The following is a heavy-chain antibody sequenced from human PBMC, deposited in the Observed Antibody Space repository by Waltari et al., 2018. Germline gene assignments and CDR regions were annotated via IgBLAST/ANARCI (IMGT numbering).Heavy chain of an antibody. Sequence: QVQLVQSGAEVKKPGASVKVSCKASGYTFTSYAMHWVRQAPGQRLEWMGWINAGNGNTNYSQKIQGRVTITRDTTASTAYMELSSLRSEATAVYYCARVVSFGFGERLDYWGQGTLVTVSS. V-gene: IGHV1-3*01. J-gene: IGHJ4*02. D-gene: IGHD3-10*01. CDR2: INAGNGNT. CDR3: ARVVSFGFGERLDY. CDR1: GYTFTSYA.